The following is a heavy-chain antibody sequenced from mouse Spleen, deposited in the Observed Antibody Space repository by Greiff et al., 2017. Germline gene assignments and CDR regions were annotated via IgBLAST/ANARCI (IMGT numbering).Heavy chain of an antibody. CDR3: TEGLRRGYAMDY. CDR1: GYTFTDYE. J-gene: IGHJ4*01. CDR2: IDPETGGT. Sequence: QVQLQQSGAELVRPGASVTLSCKASGYTFTDYEMHWVKQTPVHGLEWIGAIDPETGGTAYNQKFKGKAILTADKSSSTAYMELRSLTSEDSAVYYCTEGLRRGYAMDYWGQGTSVTVSS. D-gene: IGHD2-4*01. V-gene: IGHV1-15*01.